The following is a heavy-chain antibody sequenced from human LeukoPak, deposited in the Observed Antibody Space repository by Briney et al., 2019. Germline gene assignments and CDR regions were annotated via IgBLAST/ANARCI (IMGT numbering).Heavy chain of an antibody. CDR2: ISGAGGTT. D-gene: IGHD3-22*01. CDR3: AKDHYYGSSGDAFHI. J-gene: IGHJ3*02. CDR1: GFIFSIYA. V-gene: IGHV3-23*01. Sequence: GGSLRLSCAASGFIFSIYAMNWVRQGPGKGLEWVSAISGAGGTTYYADPVMGRFTISRDNSKNTLYLQMNSLRVEDTAIYYCAKDHYYGSSGDAFHIWGQGTMVTVSS.